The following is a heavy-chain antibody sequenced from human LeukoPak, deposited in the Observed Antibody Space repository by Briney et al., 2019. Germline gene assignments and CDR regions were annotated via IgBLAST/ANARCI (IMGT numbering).Heavy chain of an antibody. D-gene: IGHD6-13*01. V-gene: IGHV1-2*02. J-gene: IGHJ6*03. CDR3: AVGTTRVRAAAAFYYYYYMDV. CDR2: INPNSGGT. Sequence: GASVKVSCKASGYTFTGYYMHWVRQAPGQGLEWMGWINPNSGGTNYAQKFQGRVTMTEDTSTDTAYMELSSLRSEDTAVYYCAVGTTRVRAAAAFYYYYYMDVWGKGTTVTISS. CDR1: GYTFTGYY.